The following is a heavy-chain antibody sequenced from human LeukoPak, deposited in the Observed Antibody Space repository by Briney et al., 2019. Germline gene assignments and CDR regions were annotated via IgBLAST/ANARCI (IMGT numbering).Heavy chain of an antibody. CDR2: IYYSGST. CDR3: XRXXXLXXSXXWXXXXXDP. V-gene: IGHV4-59*01. CDR1: GGSISSYY. J-gene: IGHJ5*02. Sequence: XXXVXGGSISSYYWSWIRQPPGKGLEWIGYIYYSGSTNYNPSLKSRVTISVDTSKNQFSLKLSSVTAADKAVYYFXRXXXLXXSXXWXXXXXDPWGXXTXVTVSS.